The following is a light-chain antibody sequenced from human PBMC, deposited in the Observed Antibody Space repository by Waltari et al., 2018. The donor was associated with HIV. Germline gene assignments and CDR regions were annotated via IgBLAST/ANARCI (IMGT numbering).Light chain of an antibody. CDR3: ASYRGISNPYV. Sequence: QSALTQPPSASGSPGQSITISCTGSHSDMSEYNYVSWYQHHPGRAPKLIIFGVNERPSGVPDRFSGSRSGYSASLTVSGLQSEDEADYYCASYRGISNPYVFGTGTKVTVL. CDR1: HSDMSEYNY. CDR2: GVN. V-gene: IGLV2-8*01. J-gene: IGLJ1*01.